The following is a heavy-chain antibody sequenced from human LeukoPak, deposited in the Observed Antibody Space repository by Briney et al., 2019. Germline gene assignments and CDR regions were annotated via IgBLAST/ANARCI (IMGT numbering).Heavy chain of an antibody. J-gene: IGHJ3*02. Sequence: SETLSLTRTVSGGSISSGGYYWSWIRQHPGKGLEWIGYIYYSGSTYYNPSLKSRVTISVDTSNNQFSLKLSSVTAADTAVYYCARYGGSYGSESYSLAAFDIWRQGTMVTVSS. V-gene: IGHV4-31*03. CDR3: ARYGGSYGSESYSLAAFDI. D-gene: IGHD3-10*01. CDR2: IYYSGST. CDR1: GGSISSGGYY.